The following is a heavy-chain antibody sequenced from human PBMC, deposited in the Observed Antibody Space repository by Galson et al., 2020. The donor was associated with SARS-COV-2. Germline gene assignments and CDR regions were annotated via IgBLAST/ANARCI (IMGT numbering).Heavy chain of an antibody. CDR2: ISLSGST. V-gene: IGHV4-39*01. Sequence: SETLSLTCIVSGGSLNSSHYYWGWIRQPPGKGLEWIASISLSGSTFYNPSLKSRASMSGDTSKNQFSLRLISVTAADTAVYFCARRATSWDYYDSKSPFDSWGQGTLVTVSS. J-gene: IGHJ5*01. CDR3: ARRATSWDYYDSKSPFDS. CDR1: GGSLNSSHYY. D-gene: IGHD3-10*01.